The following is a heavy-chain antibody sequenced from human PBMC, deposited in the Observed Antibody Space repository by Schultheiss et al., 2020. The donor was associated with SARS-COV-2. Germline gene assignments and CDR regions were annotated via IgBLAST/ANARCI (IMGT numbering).Heavy chain of an antibody. V-gene: IGHV3-33*01. CDR1: GFTFSSYG. J-gene: IGHJ3*02. D-gene: IGHD1-7*01. CDR3: ARDPPRKYNWNYYGGDAFDI. CDR2: IWYDGSNK. Sequence: GGSLRLSCAASGFTFSSYGMHWVRQAPGKGLEWVAVIWYDGSNKYYADSVKGRFIISRDNSKNTLYLQMNSLRAEDTAVYYCARDPPRKYNWNYYGGDAFDIWGQGSMVTVSS.